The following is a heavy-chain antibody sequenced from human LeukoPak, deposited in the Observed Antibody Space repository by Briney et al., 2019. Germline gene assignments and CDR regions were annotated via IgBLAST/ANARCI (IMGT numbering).Heavy chain of an antibody. CDR3: ARLRYFDWFASFDAFDI. J-gene: IGHJ3*02. Sequence: SETLSLTCTVSGGSISSGGYYWSWIRQHPGKGLEWIGYIYYSGSTYYNPSLKSRVTISVDTSKNQFSLKLSSVTAADTAVYYCARLRYFDWFASFDAFDIWGQGTMVTVSS. CDR1: GGSISSGGYY. CDR2: IYYSGST. D-gene: IGHD3-9*01. V-gene: IGHV4-61*08.